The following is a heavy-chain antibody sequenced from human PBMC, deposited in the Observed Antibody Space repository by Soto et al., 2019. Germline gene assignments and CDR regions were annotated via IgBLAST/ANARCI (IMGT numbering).Heavy chain of an antibody. J-gene: IGHJ3*02. V-gene: IGHV3-30-3*01. CDR2: ISYDGSNK. D-gene: IGHD3-22*01. Sequence: WGSLSLSCAASGFTFSSSSMHWVRQAPGKGLEWVAVISYDGSNKYYADSVKGRFTISRDNSKNTLYLQMNSLRAGDTAVYYCARDQYYYDIPFACDIWGQGTMVIVSS. CDR3: ARDQYYYDIPFACDI. CDR1: GFTFSSSS.